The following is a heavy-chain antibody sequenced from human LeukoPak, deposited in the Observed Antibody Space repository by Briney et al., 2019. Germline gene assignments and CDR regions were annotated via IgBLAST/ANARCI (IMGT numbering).Heavy chain of an antibody. J-gene: IGHJ4*02. CDR2: ISHDGSNK. Sequence: PGGSLRLSCAASGFTFSSYGMHWVRQAPGKGLEWVTVISHDGSNKYYADSVKGRFTISRDNSKNTLYLQMNSLRAEDTAVYYCAEGGYYGSGSYSDYWGQGTLVTVSS. CDR1: GFTFSSYG. V-gene: IGHV3-30*18. D-gene: IGHD3-10*01. CDR3: AEGGYYGSGSYSDY.